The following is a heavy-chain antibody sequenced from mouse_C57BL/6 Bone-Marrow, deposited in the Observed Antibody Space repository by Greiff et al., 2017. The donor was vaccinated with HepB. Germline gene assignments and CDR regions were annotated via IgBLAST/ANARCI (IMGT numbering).Heavy chain of an antibody. CDR3: ACYGYDGYDY. CDR1: GFNIKDYY. J-gene: IGHJ2*01. Sequence: EVQLQQSGAELVRPGASVKLSCTASGFNIKDYYMHWVKQRPEQGLEWIGRIDPEDGDTEYDPKFQGKATMTADTSSNTAYLQLSSLTSEDTAVYYCACYGYDGYDYWGQGTTLTVSS. V-gene: IGHV14-1*01. D-gene: IGHD2-9*01. CDR2: IDPEDGDT.